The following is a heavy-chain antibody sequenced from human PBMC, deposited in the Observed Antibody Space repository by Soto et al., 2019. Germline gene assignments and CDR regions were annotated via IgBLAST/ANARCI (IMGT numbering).Heavy chain of an antibody. J-gene: IGHJ5*02. CDR3: AKDYERSHPVHWFDP. CDR1: GFSFSNLA. Sequence: GGSLRLSCAASGFSFSNLAMSWVRQTPRKGLEWVSAIGASGESTSYADSLRGRFTISRDNSKNMLYLQMNSLRAEDTAVYFCAKDYERSHPVHWFDPWGQGTLVTVSS. CDR2: IGASGEST. V-gene: IGHV3-23*01. D-gene: IGHD3-16*01.